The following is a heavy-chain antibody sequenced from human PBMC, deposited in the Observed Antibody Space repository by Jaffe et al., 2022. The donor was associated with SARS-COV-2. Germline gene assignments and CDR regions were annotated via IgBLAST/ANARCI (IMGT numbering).Heavy chain of an antibody. CDR2: INHSGST. CDR1: GGSFSGYY. J-gene: IGHJ6*04. Sequence: QVQLQQWGAGLLKPSETLSLTCAVYGGSFSGYYWSWIRQPPGKGLEWIGEINHSGSTNYNPSLKSRVTISVDTSKNQFSLKLSSVTAADTAVYYCASCPKPPERGRIRGATNGLQLDVWGKGTTVTVSS. D-gene: IGHD3-10*01. V-gene: IGHV4-34*01. CDR3: ASCPKPPERGRIRGATNGLQLDV.